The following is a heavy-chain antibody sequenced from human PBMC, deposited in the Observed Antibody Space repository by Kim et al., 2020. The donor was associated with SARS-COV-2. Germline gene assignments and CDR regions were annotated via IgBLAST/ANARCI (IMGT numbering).Heavy chain of an antibody. V-gene: IGHV4-34*01. J-gene: IGHJ4*02. D-gene: IGHD6-6*01. Sequence: PSLRSRVTISVATSKNQFSLKLSSVTAADTAVYYCARGPEYSSSSPYFDYWGQGTLVTVSS. CDR3: ARGPEYSSSSPYFDY.